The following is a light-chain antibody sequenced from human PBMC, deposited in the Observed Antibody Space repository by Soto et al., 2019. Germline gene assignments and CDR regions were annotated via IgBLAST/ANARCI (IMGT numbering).Light chain of an antibody. CDR3: QQYGSSPTWT. CDR2: GAY. CDR1: QSVSSSY. J-gene: IGKJ1*01. Sequence: EIVLTQSPGTLSLSPGERATLSCRASQSVSSSYLAWYQQRPGQAPRLLIYGAYSRATGIPDRFSGSGSGTDFTLTISRLEPEDFAVYYGQQYGSSPTWTFGQGTKVDIK. V-gene: IGKV3-20*01.